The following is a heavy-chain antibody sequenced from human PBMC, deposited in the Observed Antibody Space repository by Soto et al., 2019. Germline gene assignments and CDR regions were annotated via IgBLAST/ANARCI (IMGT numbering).Heavy chain of an antibody. V-gene: IGHV1-3*01. CDR3: ARVRVWWELREGAFDI. Sequence: ASVKVSCKASGYTFTSYAMHWVRQAPGQRLEWMGWINAGNGNTKYSQKFQGRVTITRDTSASTAYMELSSLRSEDTAVYYCARVRVWWELREGAFDIWGQGTMVTVS. D-gene: IGHD1-26*01. J-gene: IGHJ3*02. CDR1: GYTFTSYA. CDR2: INAGNGNT.